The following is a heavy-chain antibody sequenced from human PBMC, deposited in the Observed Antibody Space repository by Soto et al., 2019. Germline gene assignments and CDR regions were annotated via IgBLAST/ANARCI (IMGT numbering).Heavy chain of an antibody. CDR3: ARGGGYYYDSSGYFDPFDY. Sequence: SETLSLTCTVSGGSISSYYWSWIRQPPGKGLEWIGYIYYSGSTNYNPSLKSRVTISVDTSKNQFSLKLSSVTAADTAVYYCARGGGYYYDSSGYFDPFDYWGQGTLVTVSS. J-gene: IGHJ4*02. D-gene: IGHD3-22*01. CDR2: IYYSGST. CDR1: GGSISSYY. V-gene: IGHV4-59*01.